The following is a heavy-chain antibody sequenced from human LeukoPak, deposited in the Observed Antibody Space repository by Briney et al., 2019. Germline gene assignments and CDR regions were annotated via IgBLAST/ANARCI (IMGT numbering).Heavy chain of an antibody. CDR3: ARGYYYDSSGYFPTFDY. CDR1: GGSISSYY. CDR2: IYYSGST. Sequence: SETLSLTCTVAGGSISSYYWSWIRQPPGKGLEWIGYIYYSGSTNYNPSLKSRVTISVDTSKNQFSLKLSSVTAADTAVYYCARGYYYDSSGYFPTFDYWGQGTLVTVSS. V-gene: IGHV4-59*01. D-gene: IGHD3-22*01. J-gene: IGHJ4*02.